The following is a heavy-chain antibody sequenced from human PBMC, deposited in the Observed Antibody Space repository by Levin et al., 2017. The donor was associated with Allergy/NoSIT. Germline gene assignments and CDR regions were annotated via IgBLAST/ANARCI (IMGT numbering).Heavy chain of an antibody. CDR1: GFTFTRYW. CDR2: IKGDGSTI. V-gene: IGHV3-74*01. Sequence: GGSLRLSCAASGFTFTRYWMHWVRQAPGKGLVWVSRIKGDGSTITYADSVKGRFTISRDNAKNTLDLQMNSLRAEDTAVYYCVRDLEGMDVWGQGTTVTVSS. J-gene: IGHJ6*02. CDR3: VRDLEGMDV. D-gene: IGHD1-1*01.